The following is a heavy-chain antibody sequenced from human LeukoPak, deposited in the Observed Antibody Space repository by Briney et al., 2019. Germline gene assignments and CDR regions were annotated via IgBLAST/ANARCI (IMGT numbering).Heavy chain of an antibody. D-gene: IGHD1-1*01. CDR2: ISWNSGSI. CDR3: AKHNWKGPFDY. J-gene: IGHJ4*02. V-gene: IGHV3-9*01. CDR1: GFTFDDYA. Sequence: GGSLRLSCAASGFTFDDYAMHWVRQAPGKGLEWVSGISWNSGSIGYADSVKGRFTISRDNSKNTLYLQMNSLRAEDTAVYYCAKHNWKGPFDYWGQGTLVTVSS.